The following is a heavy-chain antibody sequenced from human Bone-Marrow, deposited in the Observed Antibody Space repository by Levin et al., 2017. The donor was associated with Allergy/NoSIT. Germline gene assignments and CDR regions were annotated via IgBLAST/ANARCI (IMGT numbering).Heavy chain of an antibody. CDR1: GYSFTSYW. V-gene: IGHV5-10-1*01. J-gene: IGHJ4*02. Sequence: GESLKISCKGSGYSFTSYWISWVRQMPGKGLEWMGRIDPSDSYTNYSPSFQGHVTISADKSISTAYLQWSSLKASDTAMYYCARRPFRYDSSGYNDYWGQGTLVTVSS. CDR2: IDPSDSYT. D-gene: IGHD3-22*01. CDR3: ARRPFRYDSSGYNDY.